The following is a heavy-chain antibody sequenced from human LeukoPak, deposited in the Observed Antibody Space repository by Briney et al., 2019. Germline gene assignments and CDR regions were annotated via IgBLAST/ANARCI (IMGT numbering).Heavy chain of an antibody. D-gene: IGHD3-3*02. CDR3: AREISRTGAFDI. CDR1: GFTVNSYA. J-gene: IGHJ3*02. CDR2: IYSGGST. V-gene: IGHV3-66*02. Sequence: PGGSLRLSCDASGFTVNSYAMNWGRQAPGKGLEWVSVIYSGGSTYYADSVKGRFTISRDNSKNTLYLQMNSLRAEDTAVYHYAREISRTGAFDIWGQGTMVTVSS.